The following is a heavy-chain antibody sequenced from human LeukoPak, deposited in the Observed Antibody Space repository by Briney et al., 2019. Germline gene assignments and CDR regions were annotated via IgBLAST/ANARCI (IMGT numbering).Heavy chain of an antibody. Sequence: ASVKVSCKASGGTFSSYAISWVRQAPGQGLEWMGGIIPIFGTANYAQKFQGRVTITADESTSTAYMELSSLGSEDTAAYYCARDPSYYYGSGSYVYWGQGTLVTVSS. CDR1: GGTFSSYA. CDR2: IIPIFGTA. D-gene: IGHD3-10*01. CDR3: ARDPSYYYGSGSYVY. J-gene: IGHJ4*02. V-gene: IGHV1-69*13.